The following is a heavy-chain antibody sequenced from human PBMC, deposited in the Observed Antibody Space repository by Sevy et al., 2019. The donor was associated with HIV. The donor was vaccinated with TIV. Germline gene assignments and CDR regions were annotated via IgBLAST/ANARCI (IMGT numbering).Heavy chain of an antibody. Sequence: GGSLRLSCEASGFTFSDHGMNWVRQAPGKGLEWVALISFDGSVKYYADSVKGRFTISRDNSKNTLYLQTTGLRVEDTAVYYCARENSGEYYGMDVWGQGTTVTVSS. D-gene: IGHD3-10*01. CDR2: ISFDGSVK. V-gene: IGHV3-30*03. CDR1: GFTFSDHG. J-gene: IGHJ6*02. CDR3: ARENSGEYYGMDV.